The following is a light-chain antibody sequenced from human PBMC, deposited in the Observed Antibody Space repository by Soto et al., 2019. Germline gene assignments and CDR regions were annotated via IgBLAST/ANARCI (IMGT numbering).Light chain of an antibody. CDR1: SGDVAIYDL. Sequence: QSALTQPASVSGSPGQSITISCTGTSGDVAIYDLVSWYQQYPGKAPQLIIYEVTKRPSGVSNRFSGSKSGNTASLTISGLQAEDEGDYYCSSYAGTVTLVFGGGTKGTVL. J-gene: IGLJ3*02. V-gene: IGLV2-23*02. CDR3: SSYAGTVTLV. CDR2: EVT.